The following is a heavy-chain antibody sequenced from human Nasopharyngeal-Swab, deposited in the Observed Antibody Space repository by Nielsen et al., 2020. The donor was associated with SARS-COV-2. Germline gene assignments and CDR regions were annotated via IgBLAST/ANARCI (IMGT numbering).Heavy chain of an antibody. D-gene: IGHD4-11*01. CDR2: IDAGGGNT. CDR1: GFTFSTYA. J-gene: IGHJ6*02. CDR3: ARDHLMTVTIPYYYYGMDV. Sequence: GGSLRLSCAASGFTFSTYAMTWVRQAPGKGLEWVSTIDAGGGNTWYADSVKGRFTISRDNAKNSLYLQMNSLRAEDTAVYYCARDHLMTVTIPYYYYGMDVWGQGTTVTVSS. V-gene: IGHV3-23*01.